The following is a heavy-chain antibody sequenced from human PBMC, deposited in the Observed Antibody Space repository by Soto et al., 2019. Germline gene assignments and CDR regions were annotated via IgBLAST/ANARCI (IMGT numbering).Heavy chain of an antibody. CDR3: ARGGCYGVDY. V-gene: IGHV1-18*01. Sequence: QVQLVQSGGEVKKPGASVKVSCKTSGYSFSTYGISWVRQAPGQGLEWMGWISVFNGNTHYARKVQDRVIISTDTSTATAYMELGSLTPDDTAIYYCARGGCYGVDYWGQGTLVTVSS. CDR2: ISVFNGNT. D-gene: IGHD5-18*01. CDR1: GYSFSTYG. J-gene: IGHJ4*02.